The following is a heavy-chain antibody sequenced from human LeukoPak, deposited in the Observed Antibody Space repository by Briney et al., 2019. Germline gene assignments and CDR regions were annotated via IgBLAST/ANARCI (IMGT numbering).Heavy chain of an antibody. CDR3: AKAIHYYDSSGYLYYFDY. CDR2: ISSSGSII. D-gene: IGHD3-22*01. CDR1: GFTFSDYY. J-gene: IGHJ4*02. Sequence: GGSLRLSCAASGFTFSDYYMSWIRQAPGKGLEWVSCISSSGSIIYYTDSVKGRFTISRDNAKNSLYLQMNSLRAEDTALYYCAKAIHYYDSSGYLYYFDYWGQGTLVTVSS. V-gene: IGHV3-11*01.